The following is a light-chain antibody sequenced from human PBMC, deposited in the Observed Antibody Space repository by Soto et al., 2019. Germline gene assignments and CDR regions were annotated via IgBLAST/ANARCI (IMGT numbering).Light chain of an antibody. V-gene: IGLV2-14*01. J-gene: IGLJ7*01. CDR3: SSYTTIVTLV. CDR1: SSDVGGYNY. Sequence: QSVLAQPASVSGSPGQSITISCTGTSSDVGGYNYVSWYQQYPGKAPKLIIYEVTNRPSGVSDRFSGSKSGNTASLTISGLQAEDEADYYCSSYTTIVTLVFGGGTQLTVL. CDR2: EVT.